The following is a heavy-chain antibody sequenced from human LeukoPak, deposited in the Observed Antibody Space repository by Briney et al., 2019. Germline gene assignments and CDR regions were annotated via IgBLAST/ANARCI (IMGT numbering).Heavy chain of an antibody. CDR2: ISAYNGNT. J-gene: IGHJ5*02. V-gene: IGHV1-18*01. CDR3: ARVNGYCSGGSCYSGWFDP. Sequence: RASVKVSCKASGYTFTSYGISWVRQAPGQGLEWMGWISAYNGNTNYAQKLQGRVTMTTDTSTSTAYMELRSLRSDDTAVYYCARVNGYCSGGSCYSGWFDPWGQGTLVTVSS. CDR1: GYTFTSYG. D-gene: IGHD2-15*01.